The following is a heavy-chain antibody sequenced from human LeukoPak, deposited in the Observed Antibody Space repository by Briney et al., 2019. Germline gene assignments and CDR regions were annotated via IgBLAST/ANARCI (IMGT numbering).Heavy chain of an antibody. CDR1: GGTFCSYA. Sequence: SVKVSCKASGGTFCSYAISWVRQAPGQGLEWMGGIIPIFGTANYTQKFQGRVTITADESTSTAYMELSSLRSEDTAVYYCATAYDSSGAFDIWGQGTMVTVSS. V-gene: IGHV1-69*01. D-gene: IGHD5-12*01. CDR2: IIPIFGTA. CDR3: ATAYDSSGAFDI. J-gene: IGHJ3*02.